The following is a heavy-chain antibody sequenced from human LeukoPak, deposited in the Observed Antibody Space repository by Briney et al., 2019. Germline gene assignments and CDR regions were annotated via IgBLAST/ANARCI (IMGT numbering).Heavy chain of an antibody. J-gene: IGHJ6*02. D-gene: IGHD4-11*01. CDR1: GVSISSGDYY. CDR2: IYYSGST. Sequence: SETLSLTCNVSGVSISSGDYYWSWIRQPPGKGLEWIGYIYYSGSTYYNPSLKSRVTISVDTSKNQFPLKLSSVTAADTAVYYCARDIQSRGYYYYGMDVWGQGTTVTVSS. CDR3: ARDIQSRGYYYYGMDV. V-gene: IGHV4-30-4*01.